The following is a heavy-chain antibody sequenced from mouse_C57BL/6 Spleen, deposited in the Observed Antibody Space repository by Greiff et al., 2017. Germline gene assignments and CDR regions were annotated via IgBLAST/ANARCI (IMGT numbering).Heavy chain of an antibody. CDR2: ISSCSSTI. D-gene: IGHD2-3*01. CDR3: ARKVYDNYAMDY. Sequence: EVQVVESGGGLVKPGGSLKLSCAASGFTFSDYGLHWVRQAPEKGLEWVAYISSCSSTIYYADTVKGRFTLSRANAKNTLFLQMTSLRSEDTAMYYCARKVYDNYAMDYWGQGTSVTGSS. V-gene: IGHV5-17*01. CDR1: GFTFSDYG. J-gene: IGHJ4*01.